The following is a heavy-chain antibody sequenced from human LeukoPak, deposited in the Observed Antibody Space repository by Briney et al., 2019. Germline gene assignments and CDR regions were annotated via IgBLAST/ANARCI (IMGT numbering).Heavy chain of an antibody. CDR3: ARHSGSGWQALGY. D-gene: IGHD6-19*01. V-gene: IGHV1-18*04. Sequence: ASVKVSCKASGYTFSNYGISWVRQAPGLGLEWMGWTSYNGNTNYAQKFQDRVTMNTGTSTTKAYMELRSLESDDTAVYYCARHSGSGWQALGYWGQGTLVTVSS. J-gene: IGHJ4*02. CDR2: TSYNGNT. CDR1: GYTFSNYG.